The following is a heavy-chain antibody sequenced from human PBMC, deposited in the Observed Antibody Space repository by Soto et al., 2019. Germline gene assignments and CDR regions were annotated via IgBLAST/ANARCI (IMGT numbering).Heavy chain of an antibody. J-gene: IGHJ6*02. CDR1: GFTFTSSA. Sequence: ASVKVSCKASGFTFTSSAVQWVRQARGQRLEWIGWIVVGSGNTNYAQKFQERVTITRDMSTSTAYMELSSLRSEDTAVYYCAAGYSYALYYYYGMDVWGQGTTVTVSS. D-gene: IGHD5-18*01. CDR3: AAGYSYALYYYYGMDV. CDR2: IVVGSGNT. V-gene: IGHV1-58*01.